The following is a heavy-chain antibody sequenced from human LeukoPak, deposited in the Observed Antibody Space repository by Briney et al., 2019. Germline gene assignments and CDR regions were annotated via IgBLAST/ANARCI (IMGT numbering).Heavy chain of an antibody. CDR3: AKRMGPSIAAADLDY. Sequence: PGGSLRLSCAASGFTFSSYAMHWVRQAPGKGLEYVSAISSNGGSTYYANSVKGRFTISRDNSKNTLYLQMNSLRADDTAVYYCAKRMGPSIAAADLDYWGQGTLVTVSS. J-gene: IGHJ4*02. D-gene: IGHD6-13*01. V-gene: IGHV3-64*01. CDR1: GFTFSSYA. CDR2: ISSNGGST.